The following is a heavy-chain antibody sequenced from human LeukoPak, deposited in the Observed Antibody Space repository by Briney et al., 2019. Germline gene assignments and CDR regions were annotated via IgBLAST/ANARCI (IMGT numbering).Heavy chain of an antibody. CDR2: IKNKADGGTK. CDR1: GFTFSNAW. D-gene: IGHD3-22*01. J-gene: IGHJ2*01. CDR3: SPLGSSGYHDYWYFDL. V-gene: IGHV3-15*01. Sequence: GGSLRLSCAASGFTFSNAWMSWVRQAPGKGLEWIGRIKNKADGGTKDYAAPVKGRFTISRGDSKNTLYLQMNSLKTEDTAVYYCSPLGSSGYHDYWYFDLWGRGTLVTVSS.